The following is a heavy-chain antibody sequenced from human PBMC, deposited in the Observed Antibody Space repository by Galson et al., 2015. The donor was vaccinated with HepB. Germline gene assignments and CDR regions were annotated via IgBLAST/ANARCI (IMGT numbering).Heavy chain of an antibody. J-gene: IGHJ6*03. Sequence: SVKVSCKASGYTLTGYYMHWVRQAPGQGLEWMGWINPNSGGTNYAQKFQGRVTMTRDTSISTAYMELSRLRSDDTAVYYCARDLGCSSTSCYTRGYYYYYYMDVWGKGTTVTVSS. CDR1: GYTLTGYY. V-gene: IGHV1-2*02. D-gene: IGHD2-2*02. CDR3: ARDLGCSSTSCYTRGYYYYYYMDV. CDR2: INPNSGGT.